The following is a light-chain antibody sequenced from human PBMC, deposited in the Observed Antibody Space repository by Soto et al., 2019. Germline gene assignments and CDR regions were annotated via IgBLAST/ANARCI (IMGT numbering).Light chain of an antibody. CDR1: QSVAGN. J-gene: IGKJ1*01. V-gene: IGKV3-15*01. CDR2: GAS. CDR3: QQYNNWLTWT. Sequence: EIVMTQSPATLSVSPGERATLSCRASQSVAGNLAWYQRKPGQAPRLLIYGASTRATGIPARFSGSGSGTEFTLTISSLQSEDVAVYYCQQYNNWLTWTFGQGTKVEIK.